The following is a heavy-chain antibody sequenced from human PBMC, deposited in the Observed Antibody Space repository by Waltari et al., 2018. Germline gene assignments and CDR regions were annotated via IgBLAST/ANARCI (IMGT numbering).Heavy chain of an antibody. Sequence: EVYLVASGGALVQTGGSWRVSCPAPGVTFSRSSMNWVRQAPGKGLEWVSYISSSSSTIYYADSVKGRFTISRDNAKNSLYLQMNSLRDEDTAVYYCARDPFGVTAARPDYWGQGTLVTVSS. CDR2: ISSSSSTI. CDR1: GVTFSRSS. CDR3: ARDPFGVTAARPDY. V-gene: IGHV3-48*02. J-gene: IGHJ4*02. D-gene: IGHD6-6*01.